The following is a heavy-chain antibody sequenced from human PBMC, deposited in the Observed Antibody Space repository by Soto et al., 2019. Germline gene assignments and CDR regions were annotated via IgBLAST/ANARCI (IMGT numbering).Heavy chain of an antibody. CDR3: ARVSVYSSGMDV. CDR1: GASVSYGSYY. V-gene: IGHV4-61*01. CDR2: IYYSGST. J-gene: IGHJ6*02. D-gene: IGHD6-13*01. Sequence: QVQLQESGPGLVKPSETLSLTCTVSGASVSYGSYYWSWIRQPPGKGLEWIGYIYYSGSTNYNPSLKSRVTMSVDTSNNQFSLKLSSVTAADTAVYYCARVSVYSSGMDVWGQGTTVTVSS.